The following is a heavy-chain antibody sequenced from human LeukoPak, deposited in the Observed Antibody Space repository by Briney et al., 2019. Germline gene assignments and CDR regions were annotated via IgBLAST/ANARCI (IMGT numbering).Heavy chain of an antibody. CDR1: GGSISDFY. J-gene: IGHJ4*02. V-gene: IGHV4-4*07. CDR2: KHSSGNT. Sequence: SETLSLTCSGSGGSISDFYWSWIRQPAGKGLEWIGGKHSSGNTNYNPSLKSRVTMSLDASKNQFSLKVSSVTAADTAVYYCARNSGDYWGQGTLVTVSS. CDR3: ARNSGDY. D-gene: IGHD4-23*01.